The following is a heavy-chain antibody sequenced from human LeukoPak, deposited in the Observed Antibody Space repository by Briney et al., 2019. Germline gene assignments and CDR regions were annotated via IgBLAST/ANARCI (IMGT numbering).Heavy chain of an antibody. Sequence: SETLSLTCAVYGGSFSGYYWSWIRQPPGKGLEWIGEINHSGSTNYNPSLKSRVTISVDTSKNQSSLKLSSVTAADTAVYYCARGNIVVVVAASYYYYYMDVWGKGTTVTVSS. V-gene: IGHV4-34*01. D-gene: IGHD2-15*01. CDR3: ARGNIVVVVAASYYYYYMDV. CDR2: INHSGST. J-gene: IGHJ6*03. CDR1: GGSFSGYY.